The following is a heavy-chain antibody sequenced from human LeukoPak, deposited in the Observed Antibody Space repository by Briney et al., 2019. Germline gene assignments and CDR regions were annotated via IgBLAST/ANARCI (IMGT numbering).Heavy chain of an antibody. CDR3: AKDRALGRFGDSRGAFDI. Sequence: GGSLRLSCAASGFTFDAHGMSWVRQAPGKGLEWVSGINWNGGVTAYADSVKGRFTISRDNAKNSLYLQMNSLRAEDMALYYCAKDRALGRFGDSRGAFDIWGQGTMVTVSS. CDR2: INWNGGVT. J-gene: IGHJ3*02. CDR1: GFTFDAHG. V-gene: IGHV3-20*04. D-gene: IGHD3-10*01.